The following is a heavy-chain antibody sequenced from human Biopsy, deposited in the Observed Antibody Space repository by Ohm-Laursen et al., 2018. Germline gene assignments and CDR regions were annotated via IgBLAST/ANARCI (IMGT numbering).Heavy chain of an antibody. D-gene: IGHD1-26*01. V-gene: IGHV2-5*02. CDR3: AHRQKWTFDF. CDR1: GFSLTNGGLS. CDR2: IYGDDNK. Sequence: TQTLTLTCSFSGFSLTNGGLSVGWIRQSPGRALEWLGLIYGDDNKRYSPSLKSRLLITKDTSKNQVVLTLTNVDPVDTGTYYCAHRQKWTFDFWGQGIAVTVSP. J-gene: IGHJ4*03.